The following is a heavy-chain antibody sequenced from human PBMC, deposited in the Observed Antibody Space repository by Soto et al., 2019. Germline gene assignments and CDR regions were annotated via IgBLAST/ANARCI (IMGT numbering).Heavy chain of an antibody. Sequence: GASVKVSCKASGGTFSSYAISWVRQAPGQGLEWMGWIIPYNGTTNYAQKLQGRVTMTTDTSTSTAYMELRSLRSDDTAVYYCARLPIPHSSGYHYSGGPFDPWGQGTLVTVSS. CDR1: GGTFSSYA. D-gene: IGHD3-22*01. V-gene: IGHV1-18*01. J-gene: IGHJ5*02. CDR2: IIPYNGTT. CDR3: ARLPIPHSSGYHYSGGPFDP.